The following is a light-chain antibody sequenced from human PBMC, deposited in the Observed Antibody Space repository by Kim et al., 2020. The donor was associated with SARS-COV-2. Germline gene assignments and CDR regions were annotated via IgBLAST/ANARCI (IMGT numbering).Light chain of an antibody. Sequence: EIVMTQSPATLSVSPGERATLSCRASQSVSSNLAWYKQKLGQAPRLLIYGASTRATGIPARFSGSGSGTEFTLTISSLQSEDFAVYYCQQYNNWPPWTFGQGTKVEIK. CDR1: QSVSSN. CDR3: QQYNNWPPWT. V-gene: IGKV3-15*01. J-gene: IGKJ1*01. CDR2: GAS.